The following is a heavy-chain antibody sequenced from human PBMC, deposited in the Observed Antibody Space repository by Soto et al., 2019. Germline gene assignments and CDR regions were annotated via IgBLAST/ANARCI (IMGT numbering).Heavy chain of an antibody. D-gene: IGHD6-19*01. Sequence: SVKVSCKASGGTFSSYAISWVRQAPGQGLEWMGGIIPIFGSANYAQKFQGRVTITADESTSTAYMELSSLRSEDTAVYYCARNAVAGIWFDPRGQGTLVTSPQ. J-gene: IGHJ5*02. CDR2: IIPIFGSA. CDR1: GGTFSSYA. CDR3: ARNAVAGIWFDP. V-gene: IGHV1-69*13.